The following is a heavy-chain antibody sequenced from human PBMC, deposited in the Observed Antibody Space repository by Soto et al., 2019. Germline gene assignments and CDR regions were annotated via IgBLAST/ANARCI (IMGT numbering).Heavy chain of an antibody. CDR2: IYSGGST. V-gene: IGHV3-53*01. CDR3: ARELPGSGWYLNPDAFDI. J-gene: IGHJ3*02. D-gene: IGHD6-19*01. Sequence: EVQLVESGGGLIQPGGSLRLSCAASGFTVSSNYMSWVRQAPGKGLEWVSVIYSGGSTYYADSVKGRFTISRDNSKNTLDLQMNSLRAEDTAVYYCARELPGSGWYLNPDAFDIWGQGTMVTVSS. CDR1: GFTVSSNY.